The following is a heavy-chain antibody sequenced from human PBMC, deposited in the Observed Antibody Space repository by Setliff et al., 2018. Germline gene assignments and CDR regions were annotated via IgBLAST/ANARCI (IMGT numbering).Heavy chain of an antibody. Sequence: PSETLSLTCSVYGESFSNNYWSWIRQTPGKGLEWIGESNHGGSTSYHPSLKSRLTMSVDTFENHFSLKLNSLTAADTAVYFCARLPRTVTHFDYWGQGALVTVSS. CDR2: SNHGGST. CDR3: ARLPRTVTHFDY. J-gene: IGHJ4*02. CDR1: GESFSNNY. D-gene: IGHD4-17*01. V-gene: IGHV4-34*01.